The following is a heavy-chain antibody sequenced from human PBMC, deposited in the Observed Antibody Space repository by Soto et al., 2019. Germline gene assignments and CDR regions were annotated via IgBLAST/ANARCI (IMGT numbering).Heavy chain of an antibody. D-gene: IGHD2-21*02. Sequence: DLEESGGGVVQPGGSLRLSCAASGFPFSNYAMHWVRQAPGKGLEWVASITHDGRNTDYADSVKGRFTISRDDSKNTVYLQKSSLRPEDTAVYYCATPDDCTYWGQGTLVAVSS. CDR2: ITHDGRNT. V-gene: IGHV3-30*04. CDR3: ATPDDCTY. CDR1: GFPFSNYA. J-gene: IGHJ4*02.